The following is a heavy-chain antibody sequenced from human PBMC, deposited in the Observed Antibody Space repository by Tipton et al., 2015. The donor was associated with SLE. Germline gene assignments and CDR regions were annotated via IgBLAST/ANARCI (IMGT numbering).Heavy chain of an antibody. Sequence: QLVQSGAEAKKPGASVRVSCQASGYSFTTYAITWVRQAPGQGLEWMGWVSAYNGNTNTNYAQNFQGRVTMTTDTYTNTAYMELRSLRSDDTAVYYCARGSQTYSSYPAFDYWGQGTQVTVSS. J-gene: IGHJ4*02. V-gene: IGHV1-18*01. CDR3: ARGSQTYSSYPAFDY. CDR2: VSAYNGNTNT. CDR1: GYSFTTYA. D-gene: IGHD6-19*01.